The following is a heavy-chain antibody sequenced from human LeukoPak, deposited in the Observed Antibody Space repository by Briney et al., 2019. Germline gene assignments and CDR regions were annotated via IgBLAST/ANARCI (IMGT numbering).Heavy chain of an antibody. CDR2: IRESGSGT. CDR3: AKDIAQGYTFGSIEQDY. D-gene: IGHD5-18*01. V-gene: IGHV3-23*01. CDR1: GLTFSRYA. Sequence: GGSLRLSCAVSGLTFSRYAMSWVRQAPGKGLEWVSAIRESGSGTYYADSVKGRFTISRDNSKDTLSLQMNSLRAEDTAVYYCAKDIAQGYTFGSIEQDYWGRGTLVTVSS. J-gene: IGHJ4*02.